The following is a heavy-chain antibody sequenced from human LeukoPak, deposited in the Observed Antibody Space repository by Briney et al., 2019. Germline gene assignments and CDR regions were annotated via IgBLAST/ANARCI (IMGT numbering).Heavy chain of an antibody. D-gene: IGHD6-19*01. V-gene: IGHV3-49*04. CDR3: TTYSSRWFRHFDY. Sequence: GGSLRLSCTGSGFTFGDYVMSWVRQAPGKGLEWVAFIKSYTFGGTTEYAASVKGRFTLSRDESKSIAYLQMNSLKTEDTAAYHCTTYSSRWFRHFDYWGQGTLVTVSS. CDR1: GFTFGDYV. CDR2: IKSYTFGGTT. J-gene: IGHJ4*02.